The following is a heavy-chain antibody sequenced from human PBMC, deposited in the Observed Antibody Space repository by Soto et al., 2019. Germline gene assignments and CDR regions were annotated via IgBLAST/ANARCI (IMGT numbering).Heavy chain of an antibody. CDR1: GYTFTRYG. D-gene: IGHD2-15*01. CDR3: ARGIATGQLDP. J-gene: IGHJ5*02. Sequence: ASVKVSCKASGYTFTRYGMSWVRQAPGQRLEWMGWISPDNGNTKSSQKFQDRVIITRDTSASTAYMDLSSLRSEDTAVYYCARGIATGQLDPWGQGTLVTVSS. CDR2: ISPDNGNT. V-gene: IGHV1-3*01.